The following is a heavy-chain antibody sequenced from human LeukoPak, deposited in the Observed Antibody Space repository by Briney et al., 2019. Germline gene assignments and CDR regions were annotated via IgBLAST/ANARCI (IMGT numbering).Heavy chain of an antibody. CDR1: EFTFSSFN. D-gene: IGHD3-16*01. Sequence: PGGSLRLSCAASEFTFSSFNMNWVRQAPGKGLQWLSYISNSGTATFYADSVKGRFTISRDNAKNSLYLQMNSLRAEDTAVYYCARTYAYDATGDRGHWGQGTLVTVSS. CDR3: ARTYAYDATGDRGH. V-gene: IGHV3-48*04. J-gene: IGHJ4*02. CDR2: ISNSGTAT.